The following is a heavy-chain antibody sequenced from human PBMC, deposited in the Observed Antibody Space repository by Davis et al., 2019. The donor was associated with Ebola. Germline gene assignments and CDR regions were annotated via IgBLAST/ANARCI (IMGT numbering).Heavy chain of an antibody. CDR1: GSSISSGYY. CDR3: ARHEGSASCYTSFDY. D-gene: IGHD2-2*01. J-gene: IGHJ4*02. Sequence: PSETLSLTCTVSGSSISSGYYWGWVRQPPGKGLEWIGSIYHSGTTYYNASLKSRVTISVDTSKNQFSLRLSSVSAADSAVYYCARHEGSASCYTSFDYWGRGTLVTVSS. CDR2: IYHSGTT. V-gene: IGHV4-38-2*02.